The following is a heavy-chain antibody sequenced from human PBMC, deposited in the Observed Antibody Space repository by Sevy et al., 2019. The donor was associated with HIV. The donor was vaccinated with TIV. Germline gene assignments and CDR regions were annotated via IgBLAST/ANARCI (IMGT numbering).Heavy chain of an antibody. CDR3: ARAKDYGDYLDY. Sequence: GGSLRLSCAASGFTVSSNYMSWVRQAPGKGLEWVSVIYSGGSTYYADSMKGRFTISRDNSKNTLYLQMNSLRAEDTAVYYCARAKDYGDYLDYWGQGTLVTVSS. D-gene: IGHD4-17*01. V-gene: IGHV3-53*01. CDR2: IYSGGST. J-gene: IGHJ4*02. CDR1: GFTVSSNY.